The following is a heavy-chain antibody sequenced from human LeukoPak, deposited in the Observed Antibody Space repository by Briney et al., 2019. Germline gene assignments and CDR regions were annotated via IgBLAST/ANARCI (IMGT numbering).Heavy chain of an antibody. J-gene: IGHJ5*02. Sequence: SETLSLTCTVSGGFISSYYWSWIRQPAGKGLEWIGRIYTSGSTNYNPSLKSRVTMSVDTSKNQFSLKLSSVTAADTAVYYCARGGYDFWSGPDESWFDPWGQGTLVTVSS. CDR1: GGFISSYY. CDR2: IYTSGST. D-gene: IGHD3-3*01. V-gene: IGHV4-4*07. CDR3: ARGGYDFWSGPDESWFDP.